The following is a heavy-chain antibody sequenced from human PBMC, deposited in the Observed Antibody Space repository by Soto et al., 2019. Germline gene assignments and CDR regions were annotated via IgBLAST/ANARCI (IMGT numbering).Heavy chain of an antibody. Sequence: GASVKVSCKASGYTFTSYGISWVRQAPGQGLEWMGWISAYNGNTNYAQKLQGRVTMTTDTSTSTAYMELRSLRSDDTAVYYCARDLITHIVVVVAATPSDAFDIWGQGTMVTVSS. J-gene: IGHJ3*02. D-gene: IGHD2-15*01. V-gene: IGHV1-18*01. CDR2: ISAYNGNT. CDR3: ARDLITHIVVVVAATPSDAFDI. CDR1: GYTFTSYG.